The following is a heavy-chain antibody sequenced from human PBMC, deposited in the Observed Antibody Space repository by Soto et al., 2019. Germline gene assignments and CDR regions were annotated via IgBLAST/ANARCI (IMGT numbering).Heavy chain of an antibody. V-gene: IGHV1-69*13. J-gene: IGHJ4*02. CDR1: GGTFSSYA. Sequence: SVKVSCKASGGTFSSYAISWVRQAPGQGLEWMGGIIPIFGTANYAQKFQGRVTITADESTSTAYMELSSLRSEDTAVYYCARISSVDTAMATPFDYWGQGTLVTVSS. CDR3: ARISSVDTAMATPFDY. D-gene: IGHD5-18*01. CDR2: IIPIFGTA.